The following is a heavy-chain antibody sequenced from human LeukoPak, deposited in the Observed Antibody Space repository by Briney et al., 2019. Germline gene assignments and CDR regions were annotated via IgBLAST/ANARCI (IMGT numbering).Heavy chain of an antibody. CDR1: SGSISSSSYY. V-gene: IGHV4-39*01. CDR2: IYYSGST. Sequence: SETLSLMCTVSSGSISSSSYYWGWIRQPPGKGLVWIGSIYYSGSTYYNPSLKSRVTISVDTSMNQFSLKLSSVTAADTAVYYCASLSRAGYSSGWIQLDYWGQGTLVTVSS. J-gene: IGHJ4*02. CDR3: ASLSRAGYSSGWIQLDY. D-gene: IGHD6-19*01.